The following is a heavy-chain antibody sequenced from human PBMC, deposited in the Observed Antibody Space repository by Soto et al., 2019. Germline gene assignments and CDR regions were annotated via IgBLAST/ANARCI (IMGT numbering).Heavy chain of an antibody. CDR3: ARQPRGPGYGERGLYFDY. J-gene: IGHJ4*02. V-gene: IGHV4-39*01. CDR2: VYYSGST. D-gene: IGHD5-18*01. Sequence: PSETLSLTCTGSGGSTNSRSDYWGWIRQPPGKGLEWIGSVYYSGSTHDNPSLQSRVTISVDTSRNQFSLNLISVTAADTAVYFCARQPRGPGYGERGLYFDYWGQGTPVTVSS. CDR1: GGSTNSRSDY.